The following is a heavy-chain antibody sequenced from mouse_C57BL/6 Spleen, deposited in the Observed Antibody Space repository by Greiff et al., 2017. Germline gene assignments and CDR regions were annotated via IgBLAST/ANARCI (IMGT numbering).Heavy chain of an antibody. CDR2: INYDGSST. D-gene: IGHD1-1*01. V-gene: IGHV5-16*01. CDR3: ARGDYVSSWFAY. CDR1: GFTFSDYY. Sequence: EVQLVESEGGLVQPGSSMKLSCTASGFTFSDYYMAWVRQVPEKGLEWVANINYDGSSTYYLDSLKSRFIISRDNAKNILYLQMSSLKSEDTATYYCARGDYVSSWFAYWGQGTLVTVSA. J-gene: IGHJ3*01.